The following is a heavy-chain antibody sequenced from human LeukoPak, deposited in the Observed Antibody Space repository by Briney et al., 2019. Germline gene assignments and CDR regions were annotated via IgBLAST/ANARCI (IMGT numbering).Heavy chain of an antibody. CDR2: IYYSGST. CDR3: ARDGYQIVGASVN. J-gene: IGHJ4*02. CDR1: GGSISSGGYY. Sequence: SQTLSLTCTVSGGSISSGGYYWSWIRQHPGTGLEWIGYIYYSGSTYYNPSLKSRVTISVDTSKNQFSLKLSSVTAADTAVYYCARDGYQIVGASVNWGQGTLVTVSS. D-gene: IGHD1-26*01. V-gene: IGHV4-31*03.